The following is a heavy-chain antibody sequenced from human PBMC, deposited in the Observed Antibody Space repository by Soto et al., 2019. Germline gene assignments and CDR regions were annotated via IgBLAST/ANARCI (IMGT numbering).Heavy chain of an antibody. CDR1: GGSFSGYY. CDR3: ASNLHDYSNPGHWFDP. Sequence: QVQLQQWGAGLLKPSETLSLTCAVYGGSFSGYYWSWIRQPPGKGLEWIGEINHSGSTNYNPSLKSRVTISVDTSKNQFSLKLGSVTAADTAVYYCASNLHDYSNPGHWFDPWGQGTLVTVSS. V-gene: IGHV4-34*01. D-gene: IGHD4-4*01. CDR2: INHSGST. J-gene: IGHJ5*02.